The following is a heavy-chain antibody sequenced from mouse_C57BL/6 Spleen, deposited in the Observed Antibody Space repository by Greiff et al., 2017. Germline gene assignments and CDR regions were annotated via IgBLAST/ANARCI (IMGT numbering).Heavy chain of an antibody. V-gene: IGHV7-3*01. D-gene: IGHD1-1*01. CDR3: ARYMRYYGSSGFDY. CDR1: GFTFTDYY. Sequence: EVKVVESGGGLVQPGGSLSLSCAASGFTFTDYYMSWVRQPPGKALEWLGFIRNKANGYTTEYSASVKGRFTISRDNSQSILYLQMNALRAEDSATYYCARYMRYYGSSGFDYWGQGTTLTVSS. CDR2: IRNKANGYTT. J-gene: IGHJ2*01.